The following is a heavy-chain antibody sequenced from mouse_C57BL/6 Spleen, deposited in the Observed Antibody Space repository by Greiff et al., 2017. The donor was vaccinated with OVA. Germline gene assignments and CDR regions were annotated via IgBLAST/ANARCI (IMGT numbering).Heavy chain of an antibody. CDR3: ARRTVVATPYWYFDV. D-gene: IGHD1-1*01. CDR1: GFTFSSYG. Sequence: EVMLVESGGDLVKPGGSLKLSCAASGFTFSSYGMSWVRQTPDKRLEWVATISSGGSYTYYPDSVKGRFTISRDNAKNTLYLQMSSLKSEDTAMYYCARRTVVATPYWYFDVWGTGTTVTVSS. V-gene: IGHV5-6*02. CDR2: ISSGGSYT. J-gene: IGHJ1*03.